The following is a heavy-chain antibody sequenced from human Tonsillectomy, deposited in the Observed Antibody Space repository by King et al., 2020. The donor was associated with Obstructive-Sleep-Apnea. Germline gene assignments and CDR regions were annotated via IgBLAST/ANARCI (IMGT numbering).Heavy chain of an antibody. Sequence: VQLVESGGGLVKPGGSLRLSCAASGFTLSNAWMSWVRQAPGKGLEWVGRIKSKTDGGTTDYAAPVKGRFTISRDDSKTTLYLHMNSLKTEDTGVYYCTSPSSLYGSGSSRGVYWGQGTLVTVSS. CDR3: TSPSSLYGSGSSRGVY. J-gene: IGHJ4*02. V-gene: IGHV3-15*01. CDR1: GFTLSNAW. D-gene: IGHD3-10*01. CDR2: IKSKTDGGTT.